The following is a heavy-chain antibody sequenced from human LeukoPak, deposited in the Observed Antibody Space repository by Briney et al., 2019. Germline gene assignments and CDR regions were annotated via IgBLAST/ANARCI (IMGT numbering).Heavy chain of an antibody. J-gene: IGHJ4*02. V-gene: IGHV4-31*03. CDR2: IYYSGST. Sequence: SQTLSLTCTVSGSPISSGGYYWSWIRQHPGKGLEWIGYIYYSGSTYYNPSLKSRVTISVDTSKNQFSLKLSSVTAADTAVYYCARWLGYCSSTSCSYFDYWGQGTLVTVSS. CDR1: GSPISSGGYY. D-gene: IGHD2-2*01. CDR3: ARWLGYCSSTSCSYFDY.